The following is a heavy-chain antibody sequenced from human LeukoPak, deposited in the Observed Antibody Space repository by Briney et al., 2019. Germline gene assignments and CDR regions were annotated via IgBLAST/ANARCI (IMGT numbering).Heavy chain of an antibody. CDR3: TTVGISVGALEGVLLWFGEKDGYYYYGMDV. CDR1: GFTFSSYA. V-gene: IGHV3-15*01. CDR2: IKSKTDGGTT. Sequence: PGGSLRLSCAASGFTFSSYAMSWVRQAPGKGLEWVGRIKSKTDGGTTDYAAPVKGRFTISRDDSKNTLYLQMNSLKTEDTAVYYCTTVGISVGALEGVLLWFGEKDGYYYYGMDVWGQGTTVTVSS. J-gene: IGHJ6*02. D-gene: IGHD3-10*01.